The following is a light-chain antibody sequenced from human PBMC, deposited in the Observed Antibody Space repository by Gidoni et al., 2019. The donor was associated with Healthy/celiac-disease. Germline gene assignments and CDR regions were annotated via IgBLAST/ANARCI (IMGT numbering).Light chain of an antibody. CDR2: AAS. CDR3: QQSYSTPHI. J-gene: IGKJ2*01. V-gene: IGKV1-39*01. Sequence: DIQMTQSTSSLSASVGDRVTIACRASQSISSYLNWYQQKPGKAPNLLIYAASSLQSGVPPRFSGSGSGTDFTLTISSLQPEDFATYYCQQSYSTPHIFGQGTKLEIK. CDR1: QSISSY.